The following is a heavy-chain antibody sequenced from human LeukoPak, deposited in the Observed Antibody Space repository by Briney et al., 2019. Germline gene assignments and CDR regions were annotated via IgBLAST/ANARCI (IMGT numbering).Heavy chain of an antibody. Sequence: PSETLSLTCTVSGASFSDTTYYWAWIRQPPGKGLEWIGSIYFSETKYNPSLKSRITISGDTSENQFSLKLSSVTAADTAVYYCASPSKLVISRGGFDIWGQGTMVTVSA. J-gene: IGHJ3*02. CDR3: ASPSKLVISRGGFDI. D-gene: IGHD3-22*01. CDR1: GASFSDTTYY. CDR2: IYFSET. V-gene: IGHV4-39*01.